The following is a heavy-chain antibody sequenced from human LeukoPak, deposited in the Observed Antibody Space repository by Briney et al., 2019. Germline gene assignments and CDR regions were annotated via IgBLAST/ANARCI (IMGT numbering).Heavy chain of an antibody. D-gene: IGHD3-10*01. CDR1: GFTVSSNY. CDR3: AGAPLWFGEFNNWFDP. Sequence: GGSLRLSCAASGFTVSSNYMSWVRQAPGKGLEWVSVIYSGGSTYYADSVKGRFTISRDNSKNTLYLQMNSLRAEDTAVYYCAGAPLWFGEFNNWFDPWGQGTLVTVSS. V-gene: IGHV3-66*01. J-gene: IGHJ5*02. CDR2: IYSGGST.